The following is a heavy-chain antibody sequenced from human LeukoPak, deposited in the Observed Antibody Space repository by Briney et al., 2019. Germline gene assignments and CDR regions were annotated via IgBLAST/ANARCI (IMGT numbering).Heavy chain of an antibody. Sequence: PGGSLRLSCAASGFTFSSYSMNWVRQAPGKGLEWVSSISSSSSYIYYADSVKGRFTISRDNARNSLYLQMNSLRAEDTAVYYCARDWGGTGLFDYWGQGTLVTVSS. CDR3: ARDWGGTGLFDY. J-gene: IGHJ4*02. CDR1: GFTFSSYS. CDR2: ISSSSSYI. D-gene: IGHD3-16*01. V-gene: IGHV3-21*01.